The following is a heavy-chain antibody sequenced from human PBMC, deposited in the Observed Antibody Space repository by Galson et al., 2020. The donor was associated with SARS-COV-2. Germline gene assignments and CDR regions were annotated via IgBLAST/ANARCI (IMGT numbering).Heavy chain of an antibody. CDR3: ARARRLLWFGELRLDP. D-gene: IGHD3-10*01. J-gene: IGHJ5*02. CDR1: GYTFTSYD. Sequence: ASVKVSCKASGYTFTSYDINWVRQATGQGLEWMGWMNPNSGNTGYAQKFQGIVTMTRNTSISTAYMELSSLRSEDTAVYYCARARRLLWFGELRLDPWGQGTLVTVSS. CDR2: MNPNSGNT. V-gene: IGHV1-8*01.